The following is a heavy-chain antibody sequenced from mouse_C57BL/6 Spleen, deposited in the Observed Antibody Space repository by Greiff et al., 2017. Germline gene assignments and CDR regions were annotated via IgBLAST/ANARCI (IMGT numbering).Heavy chain of an antibody. CDR1: GYAFSSSW. J-gene: IGHJ3*01. CDR3: ARSEYGSLAWFAY. CDR2: IYPGDGDT. Sequence: QVQLQQSGPELVKPGASVKISCKASGYAFSSSWMNWVKQRPGKGLEWIGRIYPGDGDTNYNGKFKGKATLTADKSSSTAYMQLSSLTSEDSAVYFCARSEYGSLAWFAYWGQGTLVTVSA. D-gene: IGHD1-1*01. V-gene: IGHV1-82*01.